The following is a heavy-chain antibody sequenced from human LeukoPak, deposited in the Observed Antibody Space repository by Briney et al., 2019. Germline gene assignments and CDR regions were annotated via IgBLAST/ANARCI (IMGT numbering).Heavy chain of an antibody. CDR1: GFILSSYA. CDR3: ARGVSAVGGYYYGMDV. D-gene: IGHD6-13*01. V-gene: IGHV3-30*03. Sequence: GGSLRLSCAASGFILSSYAMHWVRQAPGKGLEWVAVISGNGNEFYSDSVKGRVTISSDNPKNTVNLQMNSLRSDDTAVYYCARGVSAVGGYYYGMDVWGQGTTVTVSS. CDR2: ISGNGNE. J-gene: IGHJ6*02.